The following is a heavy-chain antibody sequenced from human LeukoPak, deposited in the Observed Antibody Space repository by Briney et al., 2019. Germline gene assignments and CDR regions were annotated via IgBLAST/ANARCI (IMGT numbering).Heavy chain of an antibody. CDR3: ARDVGLYYYDSSGYSDY. V-gene: IGHV3-7*01. D-gene: IGHD3-22*01. CDR1: GITFSRYW. J-gene: IGHJ4*02. Sequence: SGGSLRLSCVDSGITFSRYWMSWVRQAPGKGLEWVANIKQDGGEKYYVDSVKGRFTISRDNAKNSLYLQMNSLRAEDTAVYYCARDVGLYYYDSSGYSDYWGQGTLVTVSS. CDR2: IKQDGGEK.